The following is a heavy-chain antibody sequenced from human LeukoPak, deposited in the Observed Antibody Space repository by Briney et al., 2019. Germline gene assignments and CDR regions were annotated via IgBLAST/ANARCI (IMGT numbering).Heavy chain of an antibody. V-gene: IGHV4-34*01. CDR1: GGSFSGYY. D-gene: IGHD3-10*01. CDR3: ARGRWALLWLGELPPSFDY. CDR2: INHSGST. J-gene: IGHJ4*02. Sequence: PSETLSLTCAVYGGSFSGYYWSWIRQPPGKGLEWIGEINHSGSTNYNPSLKSRVTISVDTSKNQFSLKLSSVTAADTAVYYCARGRWALLWLGELPPSFDYWGQGTLVTVSS.